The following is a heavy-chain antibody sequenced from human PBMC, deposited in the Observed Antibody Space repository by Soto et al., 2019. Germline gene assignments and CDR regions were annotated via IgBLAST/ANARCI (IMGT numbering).Heavy chain of an antibody. D-gene: IGHD3-10*01. CDR2: ISSSSYI. Sequence: GGSLRLSCAASGFTFSSYGMNWVRQAPGKGLEWVSSISSSSYIYYAASVKGRFTISRDNTTNYHYKQVLNLKANDTAVYYSAKDRWWDSGSHYNGYSYGMDVWGQGTTVTVSS. V-gene: IGHV3-21*01. J-gene: IGHJ6*02. CDR3: AKDRWWDSGSHYNGYSYGMDV. CDR1: GFTFSSYG.